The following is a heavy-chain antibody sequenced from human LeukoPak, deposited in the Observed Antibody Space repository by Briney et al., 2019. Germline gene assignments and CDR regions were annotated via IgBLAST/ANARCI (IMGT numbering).Heavy chain of an antibody. Sequence: GRSLRLSCAASGFTFSNYGMHWVRQAPGKGLKWVSSISSSSSYIYYADSVKGRFTISRDNAKNSLYLQMNSLRAEDTAVYYCARDAHYDFWSGYYSTWPLGYWGQGTLVTVSS. CDR2: ISSSSSYI. J-gene: IGHJ4*02. D-gene: IGHD3-3*01. CDR3: ARDAHYDFWSGYYSTWPLGY. V-gene: IGHV3-21*01. CDR1: GFTFSNYG.